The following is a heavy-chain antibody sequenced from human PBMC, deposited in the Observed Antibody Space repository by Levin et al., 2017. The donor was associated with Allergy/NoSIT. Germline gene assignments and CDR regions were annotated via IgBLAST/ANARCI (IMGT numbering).Heavy chain of an antibody. D-gene: IGHD3-22*01. CDR2: IGTAGDT. Sequence: GGSLRLSCAASGFTFSSYDMHWVRQATGKGLEWVSAIGTAGDTYYPGSVKGRFTISRENAKNSLYLQMNSLRAGDTAVYYCARSGAYDSSGYYYYYYGMDVWGQGTTVTVSS. J-gene: IGHJ6*02. V-gene: IGHV3-13*01. CDR1: GFTFSSYD. CDR3: ARSGAYDSSGYYYYYYGMDV.